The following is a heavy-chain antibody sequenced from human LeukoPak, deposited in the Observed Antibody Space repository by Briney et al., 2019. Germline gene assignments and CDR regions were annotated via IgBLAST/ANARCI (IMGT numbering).Heavy chain of an antibody. J-gene: IGHJ3*02. CDR3: ARGGRYCSSTSCSDAFDI. CDR1: GFTFSSYD. Sequence: GGSLRLSFAASGFTFSSYDMHWVRQATGKGLEWVSAIGTAGDTYYPGAVKGRFTISRENAKNSLYLQMNSLRAGDTAVYYCARGGRYCSSTSCSDAFDIWGQGTMVTVSS. D-gene: IGHD2-2*01. CDR2: IGTAGDT. V-gene: IGHV3-13*01.